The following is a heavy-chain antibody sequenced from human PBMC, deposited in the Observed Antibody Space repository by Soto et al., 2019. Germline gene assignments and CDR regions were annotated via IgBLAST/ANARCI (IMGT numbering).Heavy chain of an antibody. CDR1: GGTFSSYA. J-gene: IGHJ4*02. CDR2: IIAIFGTA. Sequence: QVQLVQSGAEVKKPGSSVKVSCKASGGTFSSYAISWVRQAPGQGLEWMGGIIAIFGTANYAQKFQGIVTITADESTSTAYMELRSLRSEDTAVYYCASELKVGAQFDYWGQGTLVTVSS. D-gene: IGHD1-26*01. V-gene: IGHV1-69*01. CDR3: ASELKVGAQFDY.